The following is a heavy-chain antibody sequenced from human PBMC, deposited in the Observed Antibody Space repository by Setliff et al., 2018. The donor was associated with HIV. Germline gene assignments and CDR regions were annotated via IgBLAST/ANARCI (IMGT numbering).Heavy chain of an antibody. CDR1: GYTFISND. V-gene: IGHV3-9*01. Sequence: SCKASGYTFISNDINWVRLAPGKGLEWVSGIRWDIGTKQYAASVRGRFTISRDNAKNSLYLEMNSLRPEDSAFYYCVKGKRSDSTSGWGYYLDAWGKGTTVTVSS. CDR2: IRWDIGTK. D-gene: IGHD6-19*01. J-gene: IGHJ6*03. CDR3: VKGKRSDSTSGWGYYLDA.